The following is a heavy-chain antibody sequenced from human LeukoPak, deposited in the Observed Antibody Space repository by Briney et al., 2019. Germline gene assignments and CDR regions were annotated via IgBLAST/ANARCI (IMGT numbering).Heavy chain of an antibody. J-gene: IGHJ5*02. CDR3: LTVTIFGVEVDS. V-gene: IGHV3-23*01. CDR1: GFTFSSYA. D-gene: IGHD3-3*01. Sequence: GGSLRLSCEGSGFTFSSYAMRWVRQAPGKGLEWVAAISGSGVTPYYTDSVKGRFTISRDNSKNTVSLRINGLRADDAAVYFFLTVTIFGVEVDSWGQGTLVTVPS. CDR2: ISGSGVTP.